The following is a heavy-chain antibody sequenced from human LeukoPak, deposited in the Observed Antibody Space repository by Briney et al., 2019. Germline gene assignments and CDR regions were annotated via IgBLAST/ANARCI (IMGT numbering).Heavy chain of an antibody. CDR3: ARDRAARNGMDV. J-gene: IGHJ6*02. D-gene: IGHD6-6*01. V-gene: IGHV4-4*07. CDR2: IYISGTA. CDR1: GGSMSPYY. Sequence: PSETLSLTCTVSGGSMSPYYWSWIRQPAGEKLEWIGRIYISGTANYNPSLKSRVTLSVDTSKNQVSLNLISVTAADTAVYYCARDRAARNGMDVWDQGISVTVSS.